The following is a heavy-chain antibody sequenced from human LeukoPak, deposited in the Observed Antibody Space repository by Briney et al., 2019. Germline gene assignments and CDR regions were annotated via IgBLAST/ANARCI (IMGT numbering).Heavy chain of an antibody. V-gene: IGHV3-48*03. CDR3: ARDDGWSDAFDI. CDR1: GFTFSSYE. J-gene: IGHJ3*02. D-gene: IGHD6-19*01. Sequence: GGSLRLSCAASGFTFSSYEMNWVRQAPGKGLEWVSYISSSGSTIYYADSVKGRFTISRDNAKNSLYLQMNSLRAEDTAVYYCARDDGWSDAFDIWGQGTMVTVSS. CDR2: ISSSGSTI.